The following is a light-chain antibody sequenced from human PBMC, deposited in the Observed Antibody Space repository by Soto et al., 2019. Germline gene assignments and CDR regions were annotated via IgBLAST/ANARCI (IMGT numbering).Light chain of an antibody. CDR1: QSISSW. CDR3: QQYNSYSS. Sequence: DIQMTQSPSTLSAYVGDRVTITCRASQSISSWLAWYQQKPGKAPKLLIYKASSLESGVPSRFSGSGSGTEFTITISSLQPDDFATYYCQQYNSYSSFGQGTKVDIK. CDR2: KAS. J-gene: IGKJ1*01. V-gene: IGKV1-5*03.